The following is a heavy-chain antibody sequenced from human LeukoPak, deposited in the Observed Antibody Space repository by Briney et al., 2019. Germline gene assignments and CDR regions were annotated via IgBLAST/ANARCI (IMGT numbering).Heavy chain of an antibody. D-gene: IGHD6-13*01. V-gene: IGHV3-74*01. CDR2: INSDGSST. J-gene: IGHJ4*02. CDR1: GFTFSSYW. Sequence: GGSLRLSCAASGFTFSSYWMHWVRQAPGKGLVWVSRINSDGSSTSYADSVKGRFTISRDNAKNTLYPQMNSLRAEDTAVYYCARVLAAAGRNGLFDYWGQGTLVTVSS. CDR3: ARVLAAAGRNGLFDY.